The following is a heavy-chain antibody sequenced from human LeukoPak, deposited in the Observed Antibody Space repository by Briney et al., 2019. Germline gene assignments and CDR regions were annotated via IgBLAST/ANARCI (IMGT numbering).Heavy chain of an antibody. Sequence: SQTLSLTCAVYGGSFSGYYWSWIRQPPGKGLEWIGEINHSGSTNYNPSLKSRVTISVDTSKNQFSLKLSSVTAADTAVYYCARGEPRITMVRGVIITPDWFDPWGQGTLVTVSS. CDR2: INHSGST. V-gene: IGHV4-34*01. D-gene: IGHD3-10*01. J-gene: IGHJ5*02. CDR3: ARGEPRITMVRGVIITPDWFDP. CDR1: GGSFSGYY.